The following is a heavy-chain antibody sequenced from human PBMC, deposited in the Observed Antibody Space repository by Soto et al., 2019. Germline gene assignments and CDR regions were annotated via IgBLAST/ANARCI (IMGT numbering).Heavy chain of an antibody. Sequence: PGGSLRLSCVASGFTFTSYAMHWVRQAPGKGLEWVAVISYDGNNKYYADSVKGRFTISRDNSKDTVYLQMNSLRAEDTGFYFCARDFSIVVVVPGFWGQGTLVTVSS. CDR1: GFTFTSYA. D-gene: IGHD2-21*01. V-gene: IGHV3-30-3*01. CDR3: ARDFSIVVVVPGF. J-gene: IGHJ4*02. CDR2: ISYDGNNK.